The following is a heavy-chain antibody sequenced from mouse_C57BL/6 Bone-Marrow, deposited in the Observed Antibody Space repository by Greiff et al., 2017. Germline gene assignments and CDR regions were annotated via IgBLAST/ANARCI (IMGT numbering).Heavy chain of an antibody. CDR2: IHPSDSDT. CDR3: AMGYYGSSYFDY. J-gene: IGHJ2*01. V-gene: IGHV1-74*01. D-gene: IGHD1-1*01. Sequence: VQLQQPGAELVKPGASVKVSCKASGYTFTSYWMHWVKQRPGQGLEWIGRIHPSDSDTNYNQKFKGKATLTVDKSASTAYMQLSSLTSENSAVYYSAMGYYGSSYFDYWGQGTTLTVSS. CDR1: GYTFTSYW.